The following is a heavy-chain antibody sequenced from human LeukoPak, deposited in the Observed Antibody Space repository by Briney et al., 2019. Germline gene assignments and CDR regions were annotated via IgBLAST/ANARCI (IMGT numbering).Heavy chain of an antibody. Sequence: SVKVSCKASGGTFSSYAISWVRQAPGQGLEWMGGIVPIFGTANYAQKFQGRVTITADESTSTAYMELISLRSEDAAVYYCATADKFSNWYVFDYWGQGTLVTVSS. V-gene: IGHV1-69*13. CDR3: ATADKFSNWYVFDY. CDR2: IVPIFGTA. CDR1: GGTFSSYA. D-gene: IGHD6-13*01. J-gene: IGHJ4*02.